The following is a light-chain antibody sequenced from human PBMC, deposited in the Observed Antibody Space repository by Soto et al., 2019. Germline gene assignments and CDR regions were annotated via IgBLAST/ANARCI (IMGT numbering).Light chain of an antibody. V-gene: IGKV1-5*03. CDR3: QQLNAYPLT. CDR1: QTISSW. Sequence: DIQMTQSPSTLSGSVGDRVTITCRASQTISSWLAWYQQKPGKAPKLLIYKASTLKSGVPSRFSGSGSGTDFPLTISNLQPEDFATYYCQQLNAYPLTFGQGTRLEIK. CDR2: KAS. J-gene: IGKJ5*01.